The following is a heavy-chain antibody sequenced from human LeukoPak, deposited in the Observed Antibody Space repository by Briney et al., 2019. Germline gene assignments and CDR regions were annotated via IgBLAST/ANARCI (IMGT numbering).Heavy chain of an antibody. CDR2: ISYDGSNK. J-gene: IGHJ3*02. Sequence: GGSLRLSCAASGLTFSSYAMHWVRQAPGKGLEWVAVISYDGSNKYYADSVKGRFTISGDKSKNTLYLQMDSLRPEDTAFYYCARGPGPIAGAKNPFDIWGQGAMVTVSS. D-gene: IGHD1-26*01. CDR3: ARGPGPIAGAKNPFDI. CDR1: GLTFSSYA. V-gene: IGHV3-30*01.